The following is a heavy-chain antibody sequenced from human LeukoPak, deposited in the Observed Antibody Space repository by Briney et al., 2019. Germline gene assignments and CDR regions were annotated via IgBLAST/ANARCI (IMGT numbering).Heavy chain of an antibody. CDR3: ATSGSSRSAFDI. J-gene: IGHJ3*02. CDR2: INPNSGGT. D-gene: IGHD3-10*01. V-gene: IGHV1-2*06. Sequence: ASVKVSCKASGYTFTGYYMHWVRQAPGQGLEWMGRINPNSGGTNYAQKFQGRVTMTRDTSISTAYVELRSLRSDDTAVYYCATSGSSRSAFDIWGQGTMVTVSS. CDR1: GYTFTGYY.